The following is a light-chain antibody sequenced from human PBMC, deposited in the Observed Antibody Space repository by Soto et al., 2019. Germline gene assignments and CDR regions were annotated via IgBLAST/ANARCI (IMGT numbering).Light chain of an antibody. V-gene: IGKV3-15*01. CDR1: QSVSSN. Sequence: EIVFTQSPSTLSLSPGERATLYCRASQSVSSNLAWYQQKPGQAPRLLIYGASTRATGIPARFSGSGSGTEFTLTISSLQSEDFAVYYCQQYNNWPRTFGQGTKVDIK. CDR3: QQYNNWPRT. CDR2: GAS. J-gene: IGKJ1*01.